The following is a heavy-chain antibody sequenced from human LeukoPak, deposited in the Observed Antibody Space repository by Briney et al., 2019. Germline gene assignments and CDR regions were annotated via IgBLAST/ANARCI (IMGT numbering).Heavy chain of an antibody. D-gene: IGHD2-15*01. V-gene: IGHV1-2*02. CDR3: ARESEDFHFDN. J-gene: IGHJ4*02. CDR1: GYTFTGYY. Sequence: GASVKVSCKASGYTFTGYYMHWVRQAPGQGREWMGWINHNSGGTNNAQKFQGRVTMTRDTSISTAYMELSRLRSDDTAVYYCARESEDFHFDNWGQGTLVTVSS. CDR2: INHNSGGT.